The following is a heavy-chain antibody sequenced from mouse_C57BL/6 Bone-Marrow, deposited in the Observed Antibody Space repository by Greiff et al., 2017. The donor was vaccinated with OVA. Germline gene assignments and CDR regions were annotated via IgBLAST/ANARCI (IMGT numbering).Heavy chain of an antibody. D-gene: IGHD1-1*01. CDR1: GFSLTSYA. CDR2: IWTGGGT. Sequence: QVQLKQSGPGLVAPSQSLSITCTVSGFSLTSYAISWVRQPPGKGLEWLGVIWTGGGTNYNSALKSRLSISKDNSKSQVFLKMNSLQTDDTARYYCARDYYGKGYWYFDVWGTGTTVTVSS. V-gene: IGHV2-9-1*01. CDR3: ARDYYGKGYWYFDV. J-gene: IGHJ1*03.